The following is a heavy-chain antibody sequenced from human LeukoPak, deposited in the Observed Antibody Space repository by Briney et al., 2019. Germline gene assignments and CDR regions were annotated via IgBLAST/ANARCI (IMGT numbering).Heavy chain of an antibody. Sequence: PGGSLRLSCAASGFTFSSHNMNWVRQAPGRGLEWISYITTGSSTIKYADSVKGRFTISRDNTKSSLYLQMNSLRAEGTAVYYCARDRGAVGGLLSYHFYYMDVWGKGTPVTVS. CDR3: ARDRGAVGGLLSYHFYYMDV. CDR1: GFTFSSHN. D-gene: IGHD3-16*01. CDR2: ITTGSSTI. J-gene: IGHJ6*03. V-gene: IGHV3-48*01.